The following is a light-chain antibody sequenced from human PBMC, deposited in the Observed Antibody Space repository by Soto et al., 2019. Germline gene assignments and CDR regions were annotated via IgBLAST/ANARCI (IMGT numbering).Light chain of an antibody. CDR1: QSLSSSY. CDR2: GAS. J-gene: IGKJ2*01. Sequence: EIVLTQSPGTLSLSPGERATLSCRASQSLSSSYLAWYQQKPGQAPRLLIYGASSRATGIPDRFSGSRSGTGFTLTISRLEPEDFAVYYCQQYGGSPPYTFGRGTKGEIK. V-gene: IGKV3-20*01. CDR3: QQYGGSPPYT.